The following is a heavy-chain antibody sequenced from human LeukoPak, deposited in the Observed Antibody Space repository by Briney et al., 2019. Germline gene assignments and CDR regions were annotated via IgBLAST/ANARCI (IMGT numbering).Heavy chain of an antibody. V-gene: IGHV3-48*01. J-gene: IGHJ5*02. CDR2: ISSSSSTV. CDR3: ARSYYYDSSGYMRGDNWFDP. CDR1: GFTFSSYN. D-gene: IGHD3-22*01. Sequence: GGSLRLSCAASGFTFSSYNMNWVRQAPGKGLEWVSYISSSSSTVYYADSVKGRFTISRDNAKNSLYLQMSSLRSEDTAVYYCARSYYYDSSGYMRGDNWFDPWGQGTLVTVSS.